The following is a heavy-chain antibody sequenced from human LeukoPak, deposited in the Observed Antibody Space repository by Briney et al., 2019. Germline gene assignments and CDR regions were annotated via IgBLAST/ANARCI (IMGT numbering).Heavy chain of an antibody. CDR1: GGSISSHY. CDR2: IYYSRST. J-gene: IGHJ4*02. Sequence: SETLSLTCTVSGGSISSHYWSWIRQPPGKGLEWIGYIYYSRSTNYNPSLKSRVTISVDTSKNQFSLKLSSVTAADTAVYYCARQGATSDFDYWGQGTLVTVSS. CDR3: ARQGATSDFDY. V-gene: IGHV4-59*11. D-gene: IGHD1-26*01.